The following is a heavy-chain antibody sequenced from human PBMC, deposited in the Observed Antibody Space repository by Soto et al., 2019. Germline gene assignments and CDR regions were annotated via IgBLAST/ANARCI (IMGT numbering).Heavy chain of an antibody. CDR2: MSTYTGDT. CDR3: ARDPGGATGFDP. CDR1: GYSFTVYG. J-gene: IGHJ5*02. Sequence: QVRLVQSGAEVKRPGASVKVSCKTYGYSFTVYGISWVRQAPGQGLEWMGWMSTYTGDTNYARKLRGRVTMTTDISASTASMELRSLTSDDTAVYYCARDPGGATGFDPWGQGTPVIVS. V-gene: IGHV1-18*01. D-gene: IGHD3-10*01.